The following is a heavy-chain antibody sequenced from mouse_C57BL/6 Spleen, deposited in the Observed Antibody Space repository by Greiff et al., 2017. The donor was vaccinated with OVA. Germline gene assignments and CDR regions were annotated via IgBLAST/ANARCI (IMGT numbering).Heavy chain of an antibody. CDR2: INPYNGGT. J-gene: IGHJ2*01. D-gene: IGHD1-1*01. CDR3: ASPDYYGSSYEDFDY. V-gene: IGHV1-19*01. Sequence: VQLQQSGPVLVKPGASVKMSCKASGYTFTDYYMNWVKQSHGKSLEWIGVINPYNGGTSYNQKFKGKATLTVDKSSSTAYMELNSLTSEDSAVYYCASPDYYGSSYEDFDYWGQGTTLTVSS. CDR1: GYTFTDYY.